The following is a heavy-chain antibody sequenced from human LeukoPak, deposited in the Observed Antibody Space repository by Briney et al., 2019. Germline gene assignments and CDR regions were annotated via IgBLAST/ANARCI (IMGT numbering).Heavy chain of an antibody. J-gene: IGHJ4*02. V-gene: IGHV5-51*01. D-gene: IGHD6-13*01. CDR1: GYSFNTYW. CDR3: ARHSSSWYYFDY. CDR2: IYPGDSDT. Sequence: GESLKISFKGSGYSFNTYWIAWVRQMPGKGLEWMGIIYPGDSDTKYSPSFQGQVTISADNSISTAYLQWSSLKASDTAMYYCARHSSSWYYFDYWGQGTLVTVSS.